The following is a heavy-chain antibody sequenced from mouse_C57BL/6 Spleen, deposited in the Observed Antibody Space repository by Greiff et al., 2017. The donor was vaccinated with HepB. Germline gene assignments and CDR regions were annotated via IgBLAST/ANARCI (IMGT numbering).Heavy chain of an antibody. CDR1: GYTFTGYW. D-gene: IGHD1-1*01. CDR3: ARWEYYGSRGYYYAMDY. CDR2: ILPGSGST. Sequence: QVQLQQSGAELMKPGASVKLSCKATGYTFTGYWIEWVKQRPGHGLEWIGEILPGSGSTNYNEKFKGKATFTADTSSNTAYMQLSSLTTEDSAIYYCARWEYYGSRGYYYAMDYWGQGTSVTVSS. J-gene: IGHJ4*01. V-gene: IGHV1-9*01.